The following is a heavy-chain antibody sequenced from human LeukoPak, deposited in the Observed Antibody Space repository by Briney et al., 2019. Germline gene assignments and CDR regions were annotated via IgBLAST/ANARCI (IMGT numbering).Heavy chain of an antibody. V-gene: IGHV3-21*01. CDR2: ISSSSSYI. CDR3: ARVLDVVATIGHYYYGMDA. D-gene: IGHD5-12*01. J-gene: IGHJ6*02. CDR1: GFTFSSYS. Sequence: PGGSLRLSCAASGFTFSSYSMNWVRQAPGKGLGWVSSISSSSSYIYYADSVKGRFTISRDNAKNSLYLQMNSLRAEDTAVYYCARVLDVVATIGHYYYGMDAWGQGTTVTVSS.